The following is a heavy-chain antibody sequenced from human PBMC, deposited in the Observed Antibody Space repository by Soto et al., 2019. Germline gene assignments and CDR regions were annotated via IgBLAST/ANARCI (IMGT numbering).Heavy chain of an antibody. Sequence: SGPTLVNPTQTLTLTCTFSGFSLSTSGVGVGWIRQPPGKALEWLALIYWDDDKRYSPSLKSRLTITKDTSKNQVVLTMTNMDPVDTATYYCAHSVLTAMVPYYYYGMDVWGQGTTVTVSS. CDR2: IYWDDDK. V-gene: IGHV2-5*02. J-gene: IGHJ6*02. D-gene: IGHD5-18*01. CDR1: GFSLSTSGVG. CDR3: AHSVLTAMVPYYYYGMDV.